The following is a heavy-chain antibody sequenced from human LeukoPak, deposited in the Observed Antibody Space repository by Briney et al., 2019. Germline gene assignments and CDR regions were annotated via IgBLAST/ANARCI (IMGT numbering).Heavy chain of an antibody. V-gene: IGHV4-38-2*01. J-gene: IGHJ4*02. CDR3: ARVGSSWYWDDY. D-gene: IGHD6-13*01. CDR1: DYSVTSAYY. CDR2: IFHGETT. Sequence: SETLSLSCAVSDYSVTSAYYWGWIRPFPGKGLEWIGSIFHGETTYYNPSLESRVTISVDPSKNQFSLRLTSVTAADTAVYYCARVGSSWYWDDYWGQGTLVTVSS.